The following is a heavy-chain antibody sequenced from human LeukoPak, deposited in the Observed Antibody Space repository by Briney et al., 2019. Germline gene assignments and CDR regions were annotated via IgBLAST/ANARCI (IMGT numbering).Heavy chain of an antibody. CDR3: TTTPTKYYDFRSAYNDY. Sequence: PGGSLRLSCAASGFTFTNAWMNWVRQAPGKGLEWVGRIKSKTDGGTTDYAAPVKGRFTISRDDSKNTLYLQMNSLKTEDTAVYYCTTTPTKYYDFRSAYNDYWGQGTLATVSS. CDR1: GFTFTNAW. CDR2: IKSKTDGGTT. J-gene: IGHJ4*02. V-gene: IGHV3-15*07. D-gene: IGHD3-3*01.